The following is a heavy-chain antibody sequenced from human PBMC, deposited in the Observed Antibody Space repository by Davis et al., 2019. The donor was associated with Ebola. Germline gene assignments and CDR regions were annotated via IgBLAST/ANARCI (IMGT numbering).Heavy chain of an antibody. CDR2: INPNSGGT. Sequence: AASVKVSCKASGYTFTGYYMHWVRQAPGQGLERMGWINPNSGGTNYAQKFQGWVTMTRDTSISTAYMELSRLRSDDTAVYYCARDLYYGMDVWGQGTTVTVSS. J-gene: IGHJ6*02. CDR3: ARDLYYGMDV. CDR1: GYTFTGYY. V-gene: IGHV1-2*04.